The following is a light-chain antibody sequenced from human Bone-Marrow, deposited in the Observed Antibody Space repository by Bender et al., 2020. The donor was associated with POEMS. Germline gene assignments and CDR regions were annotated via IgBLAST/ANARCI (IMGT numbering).Light chain of an antibody. CDR1: SGHSSYG. Sequence: QLVVTQSPSASASLGASVRLTCTLSSGHSSYGIAWHQQQSEKGPRFLIKINVDGSHIKGDGIPDRFSGSRSGAECYLTISSLQSEDEADYSCQTWDTGILVFGGGTKLTVL. CDR2: INVDGSH. CDR3: QTWDTGILV. J-gene: IGLJ3*02. V-gene: IGLV4-69*01.